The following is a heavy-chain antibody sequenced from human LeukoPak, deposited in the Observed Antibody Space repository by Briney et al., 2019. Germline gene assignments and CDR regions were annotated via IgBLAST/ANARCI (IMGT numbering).Heavy chain of an antibody. D-gene: IGHD3-3*01. CDR1: GGSFSGYY. J-gene: IGHJ4*02. V-gene: IGHV4-34*01. CDR2: TNLSGST. Sequence: SETLSLTCAVYGGSFSGYYWSWIRQPPGKGLEWIGETNLSGSTNYNPSLKSRVTISVDTSKNQFSLKLSSVTAADTAVYYCARTWSGYSRHRNKKGYFDYWGQGTLVTVSS. CDR3: ARTWSGYSRHRNKKGYFDY.